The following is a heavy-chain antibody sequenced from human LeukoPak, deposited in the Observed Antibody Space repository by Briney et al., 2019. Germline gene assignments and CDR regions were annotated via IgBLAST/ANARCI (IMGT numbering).Heavy chain of an antibody. CDR1: GDSISTSYYY. J-gene: IGHJ2*01. CDR2: IYYIGSA. D-gene: IGHD2-8*01. V-gene: IGHV4-39*01. Sequence: PSETLSLTCTVSGDSISTSYYYWGWIRQPPGEGLEWIGSIYYIGSAYYNPSLKSRVTISVDTSKNHFSLKMSSVTAADTAVYYCARHVACPNAICYTPLLWHFDLWGRGALVTVSS. CDR3: ARHVACPNAICYTPLLWHFDL.